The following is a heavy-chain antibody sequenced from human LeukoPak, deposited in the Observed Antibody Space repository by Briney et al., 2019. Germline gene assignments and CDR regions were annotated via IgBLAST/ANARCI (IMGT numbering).Heavy chain of an antibody. J-gene: IGHJ4*02. CDR3: ARCKSEAVTGKQHFDY. CDR2: FSYSGTT. Sequence: SETLPLTCTVSGGSISSSGYYWGWIRQPPGKGLEWIGSFSYSGTTYYNPSLKSRVSISIDTSMNHFSLKLSSVTAADTAVYYCARCKSEAVTGKQHFDYWGQGTLVTVSS. D-gene: IGHD6-19*01. CDR1: GGSISSSGYY. V-gene: IGHV4-39*07.